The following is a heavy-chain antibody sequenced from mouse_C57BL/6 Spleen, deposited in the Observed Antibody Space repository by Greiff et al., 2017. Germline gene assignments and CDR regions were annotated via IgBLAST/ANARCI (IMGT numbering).Heavy chain of an antibody. D-gene: IGHD1-1*01. CDR1: GYAFSSSW. J-gene: IGHJ2*01. CDR2: IYPGDGDT. CDR3: ARSGAYYGSSYIDD. Sequence: VHLVESGPELVKPGASVKISCKASGYAFSSSWMNWVKQRPGKGLEWIGRIYPGDGDTNYNGKFKGKATLAADKSSSTAYMQLSSLTSEDSAVYFCARSGAYYGSSYIDDWGQGTTLTVSS. V-gene: IGHV1-82*01.